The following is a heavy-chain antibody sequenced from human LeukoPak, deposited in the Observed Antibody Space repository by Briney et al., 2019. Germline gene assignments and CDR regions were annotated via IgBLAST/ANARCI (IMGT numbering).Heavy chain of an antibody. CDR2: IRYDGSNK. CDR1: GFTFSSYG. CDR3: AKGVGRSSSWYRGARGDYFDY. D-gene: IGHD6-13*01. V-gene: IGHV3-30*02. Sequence: GGSLRLSCAASGFTFSSYGMHWVRQAPGKGLEWVTFIRYDGSNKYYADSVQGQFTISRDNSKNTLYLQMNSLRPEDTAVYYCAKGVGRSSSWYRGARGDYFDYWGQGTLVTVSS. J-gene: IGHJ4*02.